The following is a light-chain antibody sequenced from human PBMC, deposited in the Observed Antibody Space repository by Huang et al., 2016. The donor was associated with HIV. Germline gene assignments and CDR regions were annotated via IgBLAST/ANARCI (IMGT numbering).Light chain of an antibody. CDR1: QDISNY. CDR2: GAS. Sequence: DIQMTQSPSSLSASVGDRVTITCQASQDISNYLNWYQQKPGKAPKLLIYGASNLETGFPSRFSGRGSGTDFTFTISSLQPEDIATYYCQRYDNLHPVTFGQGTKLEIK. CDR3: QRYDNLHPVT. V-gene: IGKV1-33*01. J-gene: IGKJ2*01.